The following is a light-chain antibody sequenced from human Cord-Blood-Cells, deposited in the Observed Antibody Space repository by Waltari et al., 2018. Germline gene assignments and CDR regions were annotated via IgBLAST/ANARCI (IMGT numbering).Light chain of an antibody. J-gene: IGKJ2*01. CDR2: GAS. V-gene: IGKV3-15*01. CDR3: QQYNNWLT. Sequence: EIVMTQSPATLSVSPGERATLSCRASQCVSSNLAWYQQKPGQAPRLLIYGASTRATGIPARFSGSVSGTEFTLTISSLQSEDFAVYYCQQYNNWLTFGQGTKLEIK. CDR1: QCVSSN.